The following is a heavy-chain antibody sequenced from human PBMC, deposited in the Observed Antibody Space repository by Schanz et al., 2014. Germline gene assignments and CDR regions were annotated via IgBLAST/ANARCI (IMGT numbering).Heavy chain of an antibody. CDR2: LSANGDSP. V-gene: IGHV3-64*01. CDR1: GFTLSNYA. CDR3: ARKSLVSAHYDS. J-gene: IGHJ4*02. D-gene: IGHD2-21*01. Sequence: EVQLVESGGGLVQPGGSLRLSCAAPGFTLSNYAMHWVRQTPDKGLEWVSGLSANGDSPFYSSSVKGRFTISRDISKNTLYLQMGSLRAEDVAVYYCARKSLVSAHYDSWGQGTLVTVSS.